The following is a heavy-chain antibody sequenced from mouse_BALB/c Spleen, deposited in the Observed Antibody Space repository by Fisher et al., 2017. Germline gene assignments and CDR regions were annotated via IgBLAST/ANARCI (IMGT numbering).Heavy chain of an antibody. Sequence: KFKGKATLTADKSSSTAYMQLSSLTSVDSAVYFCARGEYAMDYWGQGTSVTVSS. CDR3: ARGEYAMDY. J-gene: IGHJ4*01. V-gene: IGHV1-80*01.